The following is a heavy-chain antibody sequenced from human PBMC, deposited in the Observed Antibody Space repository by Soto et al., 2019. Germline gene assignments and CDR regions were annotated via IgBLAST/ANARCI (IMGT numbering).Heavy chain of an antibody. CDR3: ARRTVGATLAFDI. Sequence: PSETLSLTCTVSGGSISSSSYYWGWIRQPPGKGLEWIGSIYYSGSTHYNPSLKSRVTISVDTSKNQFSLKLSSVTAADTAVYYCARRTVGATLAFDIWGQGTMVTVSS. CDR2: IYYSGST. D-gene: IGHD1-26*01. CDR1: GGSISSSSYY. J-gene: IGHJ3*02. V-gene: IGHV4-39*01.